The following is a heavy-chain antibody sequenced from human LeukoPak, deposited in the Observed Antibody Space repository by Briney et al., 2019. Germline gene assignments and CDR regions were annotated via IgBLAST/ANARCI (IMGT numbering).Heavy chain of an antibody. CDR3: VRDGGELEADGFDI. CDR2: IWYDGTNK. Sequence: GGSLRLSCAASGFIFSTYDMHWVRQAPGKGLEWVAIIWYDGTNKKYVDSVKGRFTISRDNSKNTLYLQMNSLRAEDTAVYYCVRDGGELEADGFDIWGKGTMVTVSS. CDR1: GFIFSTYD. J-gene: IGHJ3*02. V-gene: IGHV3-33*01. D-gene: IGHD2-21*01.